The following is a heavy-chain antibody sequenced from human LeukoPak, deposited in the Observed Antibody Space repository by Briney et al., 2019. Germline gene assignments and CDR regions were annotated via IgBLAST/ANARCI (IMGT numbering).Heavy chain of an antibody. J-gene: IGHJ4*02. CDR1: GGSVSSGSYY. CDR2: IYYSGST. V-gene: IGHV4-61*01. CDR3: ARGPYDYVWGSYRPLDY. Sequence: SETLSLTCTVSGGSVSSGSYYWSWIRRPPGKGLEWIGYIYYSGSTSYNPSLKSRVTISVDTSKNQFSLKLSSVTAADTAVYYCARGPYDYVWGSYRPLDYWGQGTPVTVSS. D-gene: IGHD3-16*02.